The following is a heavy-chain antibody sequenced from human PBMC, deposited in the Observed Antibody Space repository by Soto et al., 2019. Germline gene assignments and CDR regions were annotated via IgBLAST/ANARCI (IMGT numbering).Heavy chain of an antibody. CDR3: ATIPWGSSSRIDY. D-gene: IGHD6-13*01. CDR2: IYSGGST. CDR1: EFTVSSNY. J-gene: IGHJ4*02. Sequence: EVQLVESGGGLVQPGGSLRLSCAASEFTVSSNYMSWVRQAPGKGLEWVSVIYSGGSTYYADSVKGRFTISRDNSKNTVYLQMNSLSAADTAVYYCATIPWGSSSRIDYWGQGTLVTVSS. V-gene: IGHV3-66*01.